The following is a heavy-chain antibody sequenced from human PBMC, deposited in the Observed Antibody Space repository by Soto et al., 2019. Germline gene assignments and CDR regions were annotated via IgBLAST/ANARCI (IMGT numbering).Heavy chain of an antibody. CDR3: AREGRGSIFGGFDP. CDR1: GGSISSYY. Sequence: PSETLSLTCTVSGGSISSYYWSWIRQPPGKGLEWIGYIYNSGSTKYNPSLKSRLTISIDTSKNQFSLKLSSVTAADTAVYYCAREGRGSIFGGFDPWGQGSLVTVSS. D-gene: IGHD3-3*02. J-gene: IGHJ5*02. V-gene: IGHV4-59*01. CDR2: IYNSGST.